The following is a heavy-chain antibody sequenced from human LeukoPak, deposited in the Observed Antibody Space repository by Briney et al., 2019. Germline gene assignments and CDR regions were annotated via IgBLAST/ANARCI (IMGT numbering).Heavy chain of an antibody. CDR2: ITSSSSYI. V-gene: IGHV3-21*01. J-gene: IGHJ5*02. Sequence: GGSLRLSCAVSGFPFTTYSMNWVRQAPGKGLEWVSSITSSSSYIYYSDSVKGRFTISRDNAKNSMYLQMNSLRAEDTAVYYCARCGGGNPRWFDPWGQGTLVTVSA. D-gene: IGHD4-23*01. CDR1: GFPFTTYS. CDR3: ARCGGGNPRWFDP.